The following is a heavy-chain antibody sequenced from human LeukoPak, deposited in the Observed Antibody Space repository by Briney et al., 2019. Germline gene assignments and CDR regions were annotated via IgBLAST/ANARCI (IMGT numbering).Heavy chain of an antibody. Sequence: ASVKVSCKTSGYTFTTYDINWVRQAPGQGLEWMGWMNPNSGNTGYAQKFRGRVTITRDTSKSTAYMELSSLRSEDTAVYYCARDFPSSDYWGQGTLVTVSS. J-gene: IGHJ4*02. V-gene: IGHV1-8*03. CDR3: ARDFPSSDY. CDR2: MNPNSGNT. CDR1: GYTFTTYD.